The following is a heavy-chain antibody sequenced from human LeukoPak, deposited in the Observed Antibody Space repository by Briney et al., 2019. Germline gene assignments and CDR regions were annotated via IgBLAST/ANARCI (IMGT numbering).Heavy chain of an antibody. CDR3: ARDGNGYYFDY. CDR2: INQDGSEK. CDR1: GFTFASYW. D-gene: IGHD4-23*01. V-gene: IGHV3-7*05. Sequence: GGSLRLSCAASGFTFASYWMSWVRQAPGKGLEWVANINQDGSEKYYVDSVKGRFTISRDNAKNSLYLQMNSLRAEDTAVYFRARDGNGYYFDYWGQGTLVTVSS. J-gene: IGHJ4*02.